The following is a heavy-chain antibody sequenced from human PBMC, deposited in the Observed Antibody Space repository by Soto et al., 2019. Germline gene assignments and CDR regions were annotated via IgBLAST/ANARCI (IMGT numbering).Heavy chain of an antibody. CDR2: IYYSGST. CDR3: ARADGAFDL. CDR1: GGSISSGYYY. J-gene: IGHJ3*01. V-gene: IGHV4-30-4*01. Sequence: QVQLQESGPGLVKPSQTLSLTCTVSGGSISSGYYYWSWIRQPPGKGLEWIGYIYYSGSTYYNPSLTCRVTTSVAPSKNQFSMKLSPVTAADPAVYYCARADGAFDLWGQGTMVTVSS.